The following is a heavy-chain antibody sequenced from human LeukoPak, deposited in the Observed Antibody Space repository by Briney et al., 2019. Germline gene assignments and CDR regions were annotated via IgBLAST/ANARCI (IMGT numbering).Heavy chain of an antibody. Sequence: SETLSLTCAVYGGSFSGYYWSWIRQPPGKGLEWIAAINHSGSTNYNPSLKSRVTISVDTSKNQFSLKLSSVTAADTAVYYCAGVVASAARITYFDYWGQGSLVTISS. D-gene: IGHD6-13*01. CDR1: GGSFSGYY. CDR3: AGVVASAARITYFDY. V-gene: IGHV4-34*01. CDR2: INHSGST. J-gene: IGHJ4*02.